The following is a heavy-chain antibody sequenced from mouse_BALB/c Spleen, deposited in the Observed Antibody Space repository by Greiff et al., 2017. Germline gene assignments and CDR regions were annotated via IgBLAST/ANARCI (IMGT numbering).Heavy chain of an antibody. CDR3: ARRAALLRLYAIDY. D-gene: IGHD1-2*01. V-gene: IGHV3-2*02. Sequence: EVKLLESGPGLVKPSQSLSLTCTVTGYSITSDYAWNWIRQFPGNKLEWMGYIIYSGSTSYNPSLKSRISITRDTSKNQFFLQLNSVTTEDTATYYCARRAALLRLYAIDYWGQGTSVTVSS. CDR1: GYSITSDYA. J-gene: IGHJ4*01. CDR2: IIYSGST.